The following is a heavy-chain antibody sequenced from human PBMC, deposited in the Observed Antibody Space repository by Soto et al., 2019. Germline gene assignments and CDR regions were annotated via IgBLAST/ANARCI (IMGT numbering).Heavy chain of an antibody. J-gene: IGHJ4*02. D-gene: IGHD3-16*01. CDR3: ASLGY. Sequence: GGSLRLSCVASGFTFSSYWMHWVRQAPGEGLVWVSRTNTDGSSTSYAGSVKGRFTISRDNAKNTLYLQMNSLRAEDTAVYYCASLGYWGQGTVVTV. CDR2: TNTDGSST. CDR1: GFTFSSYW. V-gene: IGHV3-74*01.